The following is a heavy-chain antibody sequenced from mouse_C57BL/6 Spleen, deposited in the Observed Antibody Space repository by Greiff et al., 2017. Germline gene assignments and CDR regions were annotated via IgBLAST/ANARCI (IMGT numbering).Heavy chain of an antibody. CDR1: GYTFTSYW. CDR2: IDPSDSYT. Sequence: QVQLKQSGAELVMPGASVKLSCKASGYTFTSYWMHWVKQRPGQGLEWIGEIDPSDSYTNYNQKFKGKSTLTVDKSSSTAYMQRSSLTSEDSAVYCCACTTVGGWGQGTTLTVSS. CDR3: ACTTVGG. V-gene: IGHV1-69*01. J-gene: IGHJ2*01. D-gene: IGHD1-1*01.